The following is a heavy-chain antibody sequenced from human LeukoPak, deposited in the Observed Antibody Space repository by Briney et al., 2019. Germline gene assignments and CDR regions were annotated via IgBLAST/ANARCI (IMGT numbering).Heavy chain of an antibody. CDR3: ARSGGSSSPPLFDY. D-gene: IGHD6-6*01. V-gene: IGHV4-59*01. CDR1: GGSISSYC. CDR2: IYYSGST. Sequence: SETLSLTCTVSGGSISSYCWSWIRQPPGKGLEWIGYIYYSGSTNYNPSLKSRVTISVDTSKNQFSLKLSSVTAADTAVYYCARSGGSSSPPLFDYWGQGTLVTVSS. J-gene: IGHJ4*02.